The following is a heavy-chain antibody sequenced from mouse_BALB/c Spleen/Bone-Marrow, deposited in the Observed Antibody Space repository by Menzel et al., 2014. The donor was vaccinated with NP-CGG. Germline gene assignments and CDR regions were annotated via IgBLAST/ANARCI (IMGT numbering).Heavy chain of an antibody. V-gene: IGHV4-1*02. CDR2: INPDSSTI. D-gene: IGHD1-2*01. J-gene: IGHJ2*01. Sequence: VQLKESGGGLVQPGGSLKLSCAASGFDFSRYWMSWVRQAPGKGLEWIGEINPDSSTINYTPSLKDKFIISRDNAKXTLYLQMRKVRSEDTALYYCARQGYYGYSDYWGQGTTLTVSS. CDR3: ARQGYYGYSDY. CDR1: GFDFSRYW.